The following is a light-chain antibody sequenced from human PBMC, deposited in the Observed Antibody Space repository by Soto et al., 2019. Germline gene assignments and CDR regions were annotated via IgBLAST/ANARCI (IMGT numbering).Light chain of an antibody. J-gene: IGKJ2*01. Sequence: EIVLTQSPGTLSLSPGERATLSCMASQTISTRFVAWYQQKPGQAPRLLIYGASSRATGIPDRFSGSRSGIDFTLTISRLEPEDFAVYSCHQYGGLPYTFGQGTTLEIK. CDR1: QTISTRF. CDR2: GAS. CDR3: HQYGGLPYT. V-gene: IGKV3-20*01.